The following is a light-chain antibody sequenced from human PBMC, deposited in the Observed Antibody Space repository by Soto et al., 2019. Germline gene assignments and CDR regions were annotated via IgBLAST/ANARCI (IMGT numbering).Light chain of an antibody. CDR3: QTWGTGIRV. J-gene: IGLJ2*01. CDR1: SGHSSFA. V-gene: IGLV4-69*01. Sequence: QPVLTQSPSASASLGASVKLTCTLSSGHSSFAIAWHQQQPEKGPRYLMKLNSDGSHSKGDGITDRFSGSRSGAERYLTISSLQSEDEADYYCQTWGTGIRVFGGGTKLTVL. CDR2: LNSDGSH.